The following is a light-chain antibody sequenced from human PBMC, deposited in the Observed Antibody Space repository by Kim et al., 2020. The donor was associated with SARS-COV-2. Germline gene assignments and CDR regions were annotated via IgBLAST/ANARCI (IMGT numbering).Light chain of an antibody. Sequence: VAPGQTASGSGGGDNIGTKTVHGYQQTPGQAPVLVIFRDHNRPSGIPERFSASKSMNTATLTISRAQVEDEADYYCQVWAGNTYVFGTGTKVTVL. CDR2: RDH. CDR1: NIGTKT. CDR3: QVWAGNTYV. V-gene: IGLV3-9*01. J-gene: IGLJ1*01.